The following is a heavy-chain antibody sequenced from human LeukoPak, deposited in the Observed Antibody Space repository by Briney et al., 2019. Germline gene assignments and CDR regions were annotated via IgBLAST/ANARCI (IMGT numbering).Heavy chain of an antibody. CDR2: ISGSSKYI. D-gene: IGHD2-8*01. V-gene: IGHV3-21*04. Sequence: GGSLTLSWAASGFSFSSYTMTWVREAPGKGLEWASSISGSSKYIYYGDSVKVRFTISRDNAKNSLYLQMNSLRVEDTAVYYCARERASTNLNWGQGTLVTVSS. CDR1: GFSFSSYT. CDR3: ARERASTNLN. J-gene: IGHJ4*02.